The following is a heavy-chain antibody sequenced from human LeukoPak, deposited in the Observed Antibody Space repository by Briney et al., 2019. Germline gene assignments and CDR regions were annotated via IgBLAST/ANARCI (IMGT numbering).Heavy chain of an antibody. CDR2: SYPGDSDT. V-gene: IGHV5-51*01. CDR3: AIHDPDSGSCYGGWFDP. CDR1: GSSFTSYW. Sequence: GEALKISCKGSGSSFTSYWIGWERQMPGKGLEWMGISYPGDSDTRYSPSFQGQVTISADKSISAAYLQWSSLKASDTAMYYCAIHDPDSGSCYGGWFDPWGQGTLVTVSS. J-gene: IGHJ5*02. D-gene: IGHD1-26*01.